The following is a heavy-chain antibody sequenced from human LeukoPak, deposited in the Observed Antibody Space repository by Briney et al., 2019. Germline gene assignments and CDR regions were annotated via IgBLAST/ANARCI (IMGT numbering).Heavy chain of an antibody. D-gene: IGHD2-2*01. CDR2: INAGNGNT. CDR1: GGTFSSYA. Sequence: ASVKVSCKASGGTFSSYAISWVQQAPGQGLEWMGWINAGNGNTKYSQKFQGRVTITRDTSASTAYMEVSSLRSEDTAVYYCARAPRGNSGYCSSPSCTDHRYNWFDPWGQGTLVTISS. CDR3: ARAPRGNSGYCSSPSCTDHRYNWFDP. V-gene: IGHV1-3*01. J-gene: IGHJ5*02.